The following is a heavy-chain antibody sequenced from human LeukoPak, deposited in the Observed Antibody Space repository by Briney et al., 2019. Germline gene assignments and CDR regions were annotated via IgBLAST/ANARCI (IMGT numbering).Heavy chain of an antibody. D-gene: IGHD6-13*01. CDR1: GFTFSSYS. J-gene: IGHJ4*02. CDR2: ISSSSSYI. Sequence: GGSLRLSCAASGFTFSSYSMNWVRQAPGKGLEWVSSISSSSSYIYYADSVKGRFTISRDNAKNSLYLQMNSLRAEDTALYYCAKASGSSWYSRFDYWGQGTLVTVSS. V-gene: IGHV3-21*04. CDR3: AKASGSSWYSRFDY.